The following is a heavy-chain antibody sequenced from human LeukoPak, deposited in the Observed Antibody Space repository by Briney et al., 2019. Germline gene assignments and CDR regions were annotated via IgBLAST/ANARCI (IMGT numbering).Heavy chain of an antibody. CDR1: GFTFSTYP. CDR3: ARQRYDVDGTGAFDV. J-gene: IGHJ3*01. Sequence: GGSLRLSCTASGFTFSTYPINWVRQAPGKGLQWVSSINSGSNYLFYAASVKGRFTISRDNAKNSVYLQMNNLRAEDTAVYYCARQRYDVDGTGAFDVWGQGTLVTVS. CDR2: INSGSNYL. D-gene: IGHD6-19*01. V-gene: IGHV3-21*01.